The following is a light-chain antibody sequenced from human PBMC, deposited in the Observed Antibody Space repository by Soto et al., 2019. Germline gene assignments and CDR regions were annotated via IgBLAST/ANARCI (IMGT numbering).Light chain of an antibody. Sequence: QSVLTQSPSVSGAPGQRVTISCTGSSSNIGAGYDVHWYQQLPGTAPKLLIYGNSNRPSGVPDRFSGSKSGTSASLAITGLQAEDEAEYYCQSYDSSLSAVVFGGGTKLTVL. CDR1: SSNIGAGYD. CDR3: QSYDSSLSAVV. V-gene: IGLV1-40*01. CDR2: GNS. J-gene: IGLJ2*01.